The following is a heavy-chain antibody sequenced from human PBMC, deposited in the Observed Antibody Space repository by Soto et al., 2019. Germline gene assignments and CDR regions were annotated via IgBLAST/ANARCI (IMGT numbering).Heavy chain of an antibody. CDR3: ARHSGYLDY. CDR2: IYYSGST. V-gene: IGHV4-39*01. J-gene: IGHJ4*02. Sequence: NPSETLSLTCTVSGGSISSSSYYWGWIRQPPGKGLEWIGSIYYSGSTYYNPSLKSRVTISVDTSKNQFSLKLSSVTAADTAVYYCARHSGYLDYWGQGTLVTVSS. D-gene: IGHD3-22*01. CDR1: GGSISSSSYY.